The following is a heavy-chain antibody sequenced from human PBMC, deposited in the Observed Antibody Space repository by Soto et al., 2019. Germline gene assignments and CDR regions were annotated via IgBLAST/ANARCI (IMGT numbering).Heavy chain of an antibody. CDR1: GFTFSTYG. J-gene: IGHJ4*02. Sequence: GGSPRLSCAPSGFTFSTYGMHWVRQAPGKGLEWVAVIWYDGSNQYYADSVKGRFTISRDNSKNMLYLQMNSLRAEDTAVYYCARDLGAFNYGSAYFGYWGQGTPVTVSS. D-gene: IGHD3-10*01. CDR2: IWYDGSNQ. V-gene: IGHV3-33*01. CDR3: ARDLGAFNYGSAYFGY.